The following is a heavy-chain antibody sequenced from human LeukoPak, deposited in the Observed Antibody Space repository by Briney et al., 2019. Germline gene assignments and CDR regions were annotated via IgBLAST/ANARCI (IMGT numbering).Heavy chain of an antibody. CDR1: GGTFSSYA. J-gene: IGHJ6*03. Sequence: SVKVSCKASGGTFSSYAISWVRQAPGQGLEWMGGIIPIFGTANYARKFQGRVTITTDESTSTAYMELSSLRSEDTAVYYCASVPYYSTNYYYYYMDVWGKGTTVTVSS. D-gene: IGHD4-11*01. CDR2: IIPIFGTA. V-gene: IGHV1-69*05. CDR3: ASVPYYSTNYYYYYMDV.